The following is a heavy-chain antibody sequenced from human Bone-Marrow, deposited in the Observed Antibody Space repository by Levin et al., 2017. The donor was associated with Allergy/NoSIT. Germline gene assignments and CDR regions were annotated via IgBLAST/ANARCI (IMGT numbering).Heavy chain of an antibody. D-gene: IGHD2-15*01. J-gene: IGHJ4*02. Sequence: SETLSLTCTVSGGSVSSDGHFWTWIRQPPGKGPEWIGYVYYSGSTNYNPSLKSRVTMSVDTSKNQFSLNLNSVTVADTAVYFCARGVAAKGWGRGTLVTVSS. CDR2: VYYSGST. CDR3: ARGVAAKG. CDR1: GGSVSSDGHF. V-gene: IGHV4-61*08.